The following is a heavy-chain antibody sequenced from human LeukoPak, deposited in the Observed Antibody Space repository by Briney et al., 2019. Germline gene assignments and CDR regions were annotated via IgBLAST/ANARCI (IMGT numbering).Heavy chain of an antibody. CDR1: GFTVGSNY. J-gene: IGHJ4*02. D-gene: IGHD6-19*01. V-gene: IGHV3-53*01. CDR2: IYAGGIS. CDR3: ARSMKGGWSPRVLDS. Sequence: GGSLRLSCEASGFTVGSNYLNWVRQPPGKGLEWVSVIYAGGISFYADSVEGRFTISRDNSKNTLYLQMNSLAADDTAVYYCARSMKGGWSPRVLDSWGQGTLVTVSS.